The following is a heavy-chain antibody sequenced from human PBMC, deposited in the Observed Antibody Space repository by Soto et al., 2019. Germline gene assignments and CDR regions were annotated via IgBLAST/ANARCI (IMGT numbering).Heavy chain of an antibody. CDR1: GGSISSYY. J-gene: IGHJ4*02. CDR2: IYYSGST. V-gene: IGHV4-59*01. Sequence: SETLSLTCTVSGGSISSYYWSWIRQPPGKGLEWIGYIYYSGSTNYNPSLKSRVTISVDTSKNQFSLKLSSVTAADTAVYYCARDSPVAGTLDYWGQGTLVTVSS. CDR3: ARDSPVAGTLDY. D-gene: IGHD6-19*01.